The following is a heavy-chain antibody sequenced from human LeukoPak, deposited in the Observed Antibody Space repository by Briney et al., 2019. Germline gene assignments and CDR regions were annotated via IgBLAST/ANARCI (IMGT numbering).Heavy chain of an antibody. V-gene: IGHV3-74*01. Sequence: PGGSLRLSCAASGFTFRSYWMHWVRQAPGKGLEWVSRVIRDGSFTNYADSVKGRFTISRDNAKNTLYLQMNSLRVEDTGVYYCVRGVYRGYDHHFDFWGQGALVTVSS. CDR2: VIRDGSFT. CDR1: GFTFRSYW. J-gene: IGHJ4*02. D-gene: IGHD5-12*01. CDR3: VRGVYRGYDHHFDF.